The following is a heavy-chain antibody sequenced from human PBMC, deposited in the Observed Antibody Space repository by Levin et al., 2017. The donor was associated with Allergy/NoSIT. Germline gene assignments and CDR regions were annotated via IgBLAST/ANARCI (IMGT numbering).Heavy chain of an antibody. D-gene: IGHD3-10*01. J-gene: IGHJ4*02. CDR3: ARAEVGSEH. CDR1: GGSLRSGSYY. V-gene: IGHV4-61*02. CDR2: IYSSGSA. Sequence: SQTPSLPCKVSGGSLRSGSYYWSWIRQPAAKGLGWIGRIYSSGSANYNPSLKSRVPISVDTSKNQFSLKLSSVTAADTAVYYCARAEVGSEHWGQGTLVTVSS.